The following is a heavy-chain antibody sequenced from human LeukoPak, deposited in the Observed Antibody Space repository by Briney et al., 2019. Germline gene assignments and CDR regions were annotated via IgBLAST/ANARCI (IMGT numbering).Heavy chain of an antibody. CDR2: IYYSGST. Sequence: PSQTLSLTCTVSGGSISSGGYYWRWIRQHPGKGLEWIGYIYYSGSTYYNPSLKSRVTISVDTSRNQFSLKLSSVTAADTAVYYCATEYSGSYKGFDYWGQGTLVTVSS. CDR1: GGSISSGGYY. CDR3: ATEYSGSYKGFDY. V-gene: IGHV4-31*03. J-gene: IGHJ4*02. D-gene: IGHD1-26*01.